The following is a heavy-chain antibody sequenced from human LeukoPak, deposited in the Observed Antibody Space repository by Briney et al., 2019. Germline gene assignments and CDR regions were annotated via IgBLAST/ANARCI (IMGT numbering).Heavy chain of an antibody. CDR3: ATDGAGFDT. CDR1: GFTFNDYY. J-gene: IGHJ5*02. V-gene: IGHV3-11*01. CDR2: INVGGTNT. Sequence: AGGSLRLSCAASGFTFNDYYMSWIRQAPGKGLEWLSYINVGGTNTHYADSVKGRFTISRDNAKKSLYLEMNNLRAEDTAVYYCATDGAGFDTWGQGVLVTVSS.